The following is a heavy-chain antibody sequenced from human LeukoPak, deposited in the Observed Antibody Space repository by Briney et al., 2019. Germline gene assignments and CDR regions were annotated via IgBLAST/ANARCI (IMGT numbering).Heavy chain of an antibody. CDR3: ARERAFYYFDY. CDR1: GFTFTTYT. J-gene: IGHJ4*02. Sequence: PGGSLRLSCAASGFTFTTYTIQWVRQAPGKGLEYVSAVVGNGGTTYYANSKGRFTISRDNSKNTVYLQMGSLRAEDTAVYYCARERAFYYFDYWGQGALVTVSS. V-gene: IGHV3-64*01. CDR2: VVGNGGTT.